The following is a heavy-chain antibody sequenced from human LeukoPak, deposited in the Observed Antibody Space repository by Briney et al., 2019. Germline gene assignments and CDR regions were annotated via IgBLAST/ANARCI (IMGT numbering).Heavy chain of an antibody. D-gene: IGHD3-22*01. CDR1: GYTFTSYD. J-gene: IGHJ4*02. CDR2: MNPNSGNT. CDR3: AANAPDSGGYKLDY. V-gene: IGHV1-8*01. Sequence: GASVKVSCKASGYTFTSYDINWVRQATGQGLEWMGWMNPNSGNTGYAQKFQGRVTMTRNTSISTAYMELSSLRSEDTAVYYCAANAPDSGGYKLDYWGQGTLVTVSS.